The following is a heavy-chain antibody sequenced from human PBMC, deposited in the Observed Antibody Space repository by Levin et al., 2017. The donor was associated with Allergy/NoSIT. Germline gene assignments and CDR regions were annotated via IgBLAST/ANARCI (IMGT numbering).Heavy chain of an antibody. D-gene: IGHD2-15*01. Sequence: SETLSLTCTVSGGSISSYYWSWIRQPPGKGLEWIGYIYYSGSTNYNPSLKSRVTISVDTSKNQFSLKLSSVTAADTAVYYCARENGGSLDYWGQGTLVTVSS. CDR2: IYYSGST. CDR3: ARENGGSLDY. J-gene: IGHJ4*02. CDR1: GGSISSYY. V-gene: IGHV4-59*01.